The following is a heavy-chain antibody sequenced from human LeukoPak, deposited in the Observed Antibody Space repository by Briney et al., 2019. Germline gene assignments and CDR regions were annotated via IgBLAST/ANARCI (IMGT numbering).Heavy chain of an antibody. J-gene: IGHJ4*02. D-gene: IGHD3-9*01. CDR2: IYYSGST. CDR3: ARLTRIDS. Sequence: SETLSLTCTLCVRPISIYYWRWLRQPPGKGLERIGYIYYSGSTNYNPSLKSRVTISVDTSKNQFSLNESTVPAENTVVYYCARLTRIDSGGQGTLVTVSS. V-gene: IGHV4-59*08. CDR1: VRPISIYY.